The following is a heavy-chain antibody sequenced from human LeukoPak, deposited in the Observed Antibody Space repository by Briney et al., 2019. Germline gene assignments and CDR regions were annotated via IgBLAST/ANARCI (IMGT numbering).Heavy chain of an antibody. J-gene: IGHJ4*02. V-gene: IGHV3-23*01. D-gene: IGHD3-22*01. CDR3: AKDQAYYYDSSGYYYLDY. CDR1: GFTFSSYA. CDR2: ISGSGGST. Sequence: GGSLRLSCAVSGFTFSSYAMSWVRQAPGKGLEWVSAISGSGGSTYYADSVKGRFTISRDNSKNTLYLQMNSLRAEDTAVYYCAKDQAYYYDSSGYYYLDYWGQGTLVTVSS.